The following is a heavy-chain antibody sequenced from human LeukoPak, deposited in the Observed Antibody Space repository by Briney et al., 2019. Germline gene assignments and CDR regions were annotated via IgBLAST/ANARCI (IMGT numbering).Heavy chain of an antibody. J-gene: IGHJ3*02. V-gene: IGHV1-18*04. CDR3: GRGDDAFDI. Sequence: GASVKVSCKASGYTFTGYYMHWVRQAPGQGLEWMGWISVYNGNTNYAQKVQGRVTMTTDTSTTTVYMELRNLRSDDTAVYYCGRGDDAFDIWGQGTMVTVSS. CDR1: GYTFTGYY. CDR2: ISVYNGNT.